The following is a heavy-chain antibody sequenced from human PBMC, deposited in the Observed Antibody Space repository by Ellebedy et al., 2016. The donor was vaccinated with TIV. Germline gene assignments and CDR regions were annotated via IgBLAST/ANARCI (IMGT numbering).Heavy chain of an antibody. CDR2: INPNTGGT. CDR3: ARDRAPLVSYYDYYYMDV. CDR1: GYTFRYYY. V-gene: IGHV1-2*02. D-gene: IGHD2-8*01. J-gene: IGHJ6*03. Sequence: ASVKVSCXASGYTFRYYYMHWVRQAPGQGLEWMGWINPNTGGTNYAQKFQGRVSMTSDKSISTAYMELTGLRSDDTAVYYCARDRAPLVSYYDYYYMDVWGKGTTVTVSS.